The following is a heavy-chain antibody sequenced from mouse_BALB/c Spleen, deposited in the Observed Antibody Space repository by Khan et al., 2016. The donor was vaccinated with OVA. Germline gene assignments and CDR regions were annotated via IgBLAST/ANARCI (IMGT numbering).Heavy chain of an antibody. CDR1: GYTFINYW. Sequence: VQLQQSGAELAKPGASVKMSCKASGYTFINYWILWVKQRPGQGLEWIGYINPSTGYTEYNQNFKDKATLTADKYSSTAYMQLSSLSSEYSAVYYCARRGLRWDFDYWGQGTTLTVSS. D-gene: IGHD1-1*01. V-gene: IGHV1-7*01. CDR3: ARRGLRWDFDY. CDR2: INPSTGYT. J-gene: IGHJ2*01.